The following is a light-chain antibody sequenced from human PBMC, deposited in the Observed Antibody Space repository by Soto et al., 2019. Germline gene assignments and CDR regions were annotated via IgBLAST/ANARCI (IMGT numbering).Light chain of an antibody. CDR1: QSVSSSY. CDR2: GAS. CDR3: QQYGSSPWT. Sequence: EIVLTQSPGTLSLSPGERATLSCRASQSVSSSYFAWYQQKPGQAPRPLIYGASSRAIGIPDRFSGSGSGTDFTLTISRLEPEDVAVYYCQQYGSSPWTFGQGTKVEIK. V-gene: IGKV3-20*01. J-gene: IGKJ1*01.